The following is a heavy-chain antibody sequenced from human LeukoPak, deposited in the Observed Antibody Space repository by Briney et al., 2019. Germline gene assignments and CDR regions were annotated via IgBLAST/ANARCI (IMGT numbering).Heavy chain of an antibody. V-gene: IGHV4-59*12. CDR2: IYYSGST. CDR3: AREAAAGITPFDY. J-gene: IGHJ4*02. D-gene: IGHD6-13*01. Sequence: SETLSLTCTVSGGSISSYYWSWIRQPPGKGLEWIGYIYYSGSTNYNPSLKSRVTISVDKSKNQFSLKLSSVTAADTAVYYCAREAAAGITPFDYWGQGTLVTVSS. CDR1: GGSISSYY.